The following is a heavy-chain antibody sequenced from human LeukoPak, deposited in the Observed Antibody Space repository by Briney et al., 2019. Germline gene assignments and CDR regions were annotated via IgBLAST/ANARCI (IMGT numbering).Heavy chain of an antibody. V-gene: IGHV4-59*08. Sequence: SETLSLTCTVSGGSISSYYWSWIRQPPGKGLEWIGYIYYSGSTNYNPSLKSRVTISVDTSKNQFSLKLSSVTAADTAVYYCARGRGHRLMEYTLASDYWGQGTLVTVSS. J-gene: IGHJ4*02. D-gene: IGHD2/OR15-2a*01. CDR2: IYYSGST. CDR1: GGSISSYY. CDR3: ARGRGHRLMEYTLASDY.